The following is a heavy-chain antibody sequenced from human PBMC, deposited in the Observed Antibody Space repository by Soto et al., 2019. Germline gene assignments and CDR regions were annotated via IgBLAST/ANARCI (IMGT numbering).Heavy chain of an antibody. CDR3: ARENPPLDGYNYGGVDY. V-gene: IGHV3-48*01. J-gene: IGHJ4*02. CDR2: ISSSSSTI. CDR1: GFTFSSYS. D-gene: IGHD5-12*01. Sequence: PGGSLRLSCAASGFTFSSYSMNWVRQAPGKGLEWVSYISSSSSTIYYADSVKGRFTISRDNAKNSLYLQMNSLRAEDTAVYYCARENPPLDGYNYGGVDYWGQGTLVTVSS.